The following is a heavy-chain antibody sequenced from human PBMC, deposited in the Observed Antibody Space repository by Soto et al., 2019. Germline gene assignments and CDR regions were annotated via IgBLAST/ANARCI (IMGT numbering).Heavy chain of an antibody. CDR3: ARVSSSWGLVNYFDY. D-gene: IGHD6-13*01. J-gene: IGHJ4*02. CDR2: IYYSGST. Sequence: QVQLQESGPGLVKPSETLSLTCTVSGGSVSSGSYYWSWIRQPPGKGLECIGYIYYSGSTNYNPSLKSRVTISVDTSKNQFSLKLSSVTAADTAVYYGARVSSSWGLVNYFDYWGQGTLVTVSS. V-gene: IGHV4-61*01. CDR1: GGSVSSGSYY.